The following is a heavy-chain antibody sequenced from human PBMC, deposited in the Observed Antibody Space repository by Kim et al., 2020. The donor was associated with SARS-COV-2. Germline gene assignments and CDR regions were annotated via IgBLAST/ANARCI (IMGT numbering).Heavy chain of an antibody. CDR3: ARRVPFDY. CDR2: INHSGST. Sequence: SETLSLTCAVYGGSFSGYYWSWIRQPPGKGLEWIGEINHSGSTNYNPSLKSRVTISVDTSKNQFSLKLSSVTAADTAVYYCARRVPFDYWGQGTLVTVSS. V-gene: IGHV4-34*01. D-gene: IGHD3-10*01. CDR1: GGSFSGYY. J-gene: IGHJ4*02.